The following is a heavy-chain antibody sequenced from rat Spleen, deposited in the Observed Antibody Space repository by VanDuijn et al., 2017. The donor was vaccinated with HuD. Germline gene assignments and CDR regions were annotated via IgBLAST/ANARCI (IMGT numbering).Heavy chain of an antibody. Sequence: EVQLVESGGGLVQPGRSLKLSCSVSGFTFSNFDMAWVRQAPTKGLEWVATITYDGGRNFYRDSVKGRFTISRDNAKSTLYLQMDSLRSEDTATYYCARQVTALDYWGQGVMATVSS. D-gene: IGHD1-10*01. J-gene: IGHJ2*01. CDR1: GFTFSNFD. CDR3: ARQVTALDY. V-gene: IGHV5-29*01. CDR2: ITYDGGRN.